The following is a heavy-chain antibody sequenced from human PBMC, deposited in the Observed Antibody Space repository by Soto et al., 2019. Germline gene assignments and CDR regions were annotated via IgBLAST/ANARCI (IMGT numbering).Heavy chain of an antibody. CDR3: AREGTMVRGVIIRSRYYYYMDV. Sequence: SQTLSLTCAISGDSVSSNSAAWNWIRQSPSRGLEWLGRTYYRSKWYNDYAVSVKSRITINPDTSKNQFSLQLNSVTPEDTAVYYCAREGTMVRGVIIRSRYYYYMDVWGKGTTVTVSS. V-gene: IGHV6-1*01. J-gene: IGHJ6*03. CDR1: GDSVSSNSAA. D-gene: IGHD3-10*01. CDR2: TYYRSKWYN.